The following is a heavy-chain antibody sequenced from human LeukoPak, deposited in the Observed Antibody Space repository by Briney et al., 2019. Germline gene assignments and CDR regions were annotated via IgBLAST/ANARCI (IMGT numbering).Heavy chain of an antibody. CDR3: AKAGYSSSWYSPAGAPDY. CDR2: IRYDGSNK. Sequence: TGGSLRLSCAASGFTFSSYGMHWVRQAPGKGLEWVAFIRYDGSNKYYADSVKGRFTISRDNSKNTLYLQMNSLRAEDTAVYYCAKAGYSSSWYSPAGAPDYWGQGTLVTVSS. D-gene: IGHD6-13*01. V-gene: IGHV3-30*02. CDR1: GFTFSSYG. J-gene: IGHJ4*02.